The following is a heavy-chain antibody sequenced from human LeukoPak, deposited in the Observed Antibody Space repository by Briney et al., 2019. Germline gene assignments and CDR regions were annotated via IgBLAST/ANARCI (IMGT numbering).Heavy chain of an antibody. V-gene: IGHV4-30-4*01. CDR2: IYYSGST. CDR1: GGSISSADYY. J-gene: IGHJ4*02. CDR3: GAAAGPVDY. D-gene: IGHD6-13*01. Sequence: SETLSLTCTVSGGSISSADYYWSWIRQPPGKGLEWIGCIYYSGSTYYHPSLKSRVTISVDTSKNQFSLKLSSVTAADTAVYYCGAAAGPVDYWGQGTLVTVSS.